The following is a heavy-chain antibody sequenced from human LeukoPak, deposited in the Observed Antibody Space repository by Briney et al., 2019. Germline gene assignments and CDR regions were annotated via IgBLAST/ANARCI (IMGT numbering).Heavy chain of an antibody. J-gene: IGHJ4*02. CDR1: GGSSSGYY. Sequence: TTSETLSLTCAVYGGSSSGYYWSWIRQPPGKGLEWIGEINHSGSTNYNPSLKSRVSISVDTSKNQFSLKLSSVTAADTAVYYCASLGSGWYDYWGQGTLVTVSS. CDR2: INHSGST. CDR3: ASLGSGWYDY. V-gene: IGHV4-34*01. D-gene: IGHD6-19*01.